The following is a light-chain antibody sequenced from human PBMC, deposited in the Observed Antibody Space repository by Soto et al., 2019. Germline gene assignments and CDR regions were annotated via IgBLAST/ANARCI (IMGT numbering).Light chain of an antibody. CDR1: SSSIGGNS. Sequence: QSVMTQPPSVSAAPGQTVTISCSGSSSSIGGNSVSWYQQLPGTAPKLLIYDDNKRPSGIPDRFSGSKSGTSATLGITGFQTGDEADYYCASWDSSLSAYVFGTGTKLTVL. J-gene: IGLJ1*01. CDR2: DDN. V-gene: IGLV1-51*01. CDR3: ASWDSSLSAYV.